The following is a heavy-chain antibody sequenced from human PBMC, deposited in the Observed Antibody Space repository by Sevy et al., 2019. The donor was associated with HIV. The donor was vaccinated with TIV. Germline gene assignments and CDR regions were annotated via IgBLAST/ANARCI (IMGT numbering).Heavy chain of an antibody. J-gene: IGHJ4*02. CDR3: AVGKRYYYDSSGYYSIDY. Sequence: ASVKVSCKVSGYTFSSYGVSWVRQAPGQGLEWMGWISAYNGNTNYAQKLQGRVTMTTDTSTSTAYMERRSLRSDDTAVYYCAVGKRYYYDSSGYYSIDYWGQGTLVTVSS. D-gene: IGHD3-22*01. CDR2: ISAYNGNT. V-gene: IGHV1-18*04. CDR1: GYTFSSYG.